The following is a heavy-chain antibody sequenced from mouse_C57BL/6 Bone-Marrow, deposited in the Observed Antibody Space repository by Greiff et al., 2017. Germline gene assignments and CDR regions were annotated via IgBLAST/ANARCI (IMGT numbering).Heavy chain of an antibody. CDR1: GFNFKDYY. CDR2: IDPENGDT. V-gene: IGHV14-4*01. Sequence: EVQLQQSGAELVRPGASVKLSCTASGFNFKDYYMHWVKQRPEQGLEWIGWIDPENGDTKYASKFQGKATRTADTSSNTAYLQLSSLTSEDSAVYYCATGYDGYPFDYWGRGPTLTVSS. D-gene: IGHD2-3*01. CDR3: ATGYDGYPFDY. J-gene: IGHJ2*01.